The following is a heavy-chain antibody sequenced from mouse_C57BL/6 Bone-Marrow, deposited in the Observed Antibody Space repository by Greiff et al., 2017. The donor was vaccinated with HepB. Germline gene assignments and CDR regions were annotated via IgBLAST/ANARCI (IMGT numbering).Heavy chain of an antibody. CDR1: GFALTSYG. V-gene: IGHV2-2*01. CDR3: ARGYYAHSYREWFAY. J-gene: IGHJ3*01. D-gene: IGHD1-1*01. CDR2: IWRGGST. Sequence: VQLQQSGPGLVQPSQRLSITCTVSGFALTSYGVHWVRQSPGKGLEWLGVIWRGGSTDYNAAFISRLSISKDNSKSQVFFKMNSLQADDTAIYYCARGYYAHSYREWFAYLFQGTLVTVSA.